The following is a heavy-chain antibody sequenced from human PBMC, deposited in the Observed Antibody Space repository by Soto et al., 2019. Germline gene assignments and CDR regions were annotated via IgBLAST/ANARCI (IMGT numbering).Heavy chain of an antibody. J-gene: IGHJ4*02. CDR2: IDHSGPTI. Sequence: PGGSLRLSCAASGFIFSNYEMSWVRQAPGKGLEWVSYIDHSGPTIYYADSVKGRFTISRDNAKNSLFLQMNSLRAEDTAVYYCARGHIVATILDYWGQGTLVTVSS. CDR3: ARGHIVATILDY. V-gene: IGHV3-48*03. CDR1: GFIFSNYE. D-gene: IGHD5-12*01.